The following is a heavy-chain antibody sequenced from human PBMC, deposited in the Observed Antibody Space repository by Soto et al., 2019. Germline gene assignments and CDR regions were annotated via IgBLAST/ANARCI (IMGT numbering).Heavy chain of an antibody. D-gene: IGHD3-22*01. V-gene: IGHV4-38-2*02. CDR3: ARETVTYYYDSSGSPPYYFDY. J-gene: IGHJ4*02. Sequence: PSETLSLTCSVSVYSISSGYYWGLIRQPPGKGLEWIGSIYHSGSTYYNPSLKSRVTISVDTSKNQFSLKLSSVTAADTAVYYCARETVTYYYDSSGSPPYYFDYWGQGTLVTAPQ. CDR1: VYSISSGYY. CDR2: IYHSGST.